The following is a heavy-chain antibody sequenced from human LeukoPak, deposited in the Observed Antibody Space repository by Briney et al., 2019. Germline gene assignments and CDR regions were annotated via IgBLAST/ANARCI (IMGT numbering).Heavy chain of an antibody. Sequence: GGSLRLSCTASGFTFGDYAMSWFRQTPGKGLEWVGFIRSKAYGGTTEYAASVKGRFTISRDDSKSIAYLQMNSLKTEDTAVYYCTRAYTQLGFDPWGQGTLVTVSS. CDR1: GFTFGDYA. J-gene: IGHJ5*02. CDR2: IRSKAYGGTT. D-gene: IGHD2-2*01. V-gene: IGHV3-49*03. CDR3: TRAYTQLGFDP.